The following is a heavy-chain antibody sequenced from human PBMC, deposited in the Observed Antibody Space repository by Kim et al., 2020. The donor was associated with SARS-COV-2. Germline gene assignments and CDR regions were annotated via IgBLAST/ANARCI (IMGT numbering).Heavy chain of an antibody. D-gene: IGHD2-2*01. Sequence: GGSLRLSCAASGFIFSSYAMHWVRQAPGKGLEWVAVISSDGSSKFYGDSLKGRFTISRDNSENTLYLQMNSLRGADTARYFCAKDAGPAGAVGDSWGQGTLVIVSS. CDR1: GFIFSSYA. J-gene: IGHJ4*02. CDR3: AKDAGPAGAVGDS. CDR2: ISSDGSSK. V-gene: IGHV3-30*18.